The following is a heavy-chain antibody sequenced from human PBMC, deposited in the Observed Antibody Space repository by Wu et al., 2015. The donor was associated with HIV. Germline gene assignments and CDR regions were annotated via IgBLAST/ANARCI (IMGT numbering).Heavy chain of an antibody. CDR3: ARVQRCSSTSCWASLDYHYYMDV. CDR1: GGTFSSYA. J-gene: IGHJ6*03. Sequence: QVQLVQSGAEVKKPGSSVKVSCKASGGTFSSYAISWVRQAPGQGLEWMGGIIPMFGPVNYAQKFQGRVTITADESTSTAYMELSSLRSEDTAVYYCARVQRCSSTSCWASLDYHYYMDVWGKGTTVTVSS. D-gene: IGHD2-2*01. V-gene: IGHV1-69*12. CDR2: IIPMFGPV.